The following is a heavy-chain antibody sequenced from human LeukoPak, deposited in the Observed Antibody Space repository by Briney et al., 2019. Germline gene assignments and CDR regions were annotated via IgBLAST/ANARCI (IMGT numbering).Heavy chain of an antibody. Sequence: PGGSLRLSCAASGFTFSSYAMHWVRQAPGKGLEWVAVISYDGSNKYYADSVKGRFTISRDNPKNTLYLQMNSLRAEDTAVYYCARSYSSGWYYFDYWGQGTLVTVSS. D-gene: IGHD6-19*01. J-gene: IGHJ4*02. CDR2: ISYDGSNK. V-gene: IGHV3-30*04. CDR1: GFTFSSYA. CDR3: ARSYSSGWYYFDY.